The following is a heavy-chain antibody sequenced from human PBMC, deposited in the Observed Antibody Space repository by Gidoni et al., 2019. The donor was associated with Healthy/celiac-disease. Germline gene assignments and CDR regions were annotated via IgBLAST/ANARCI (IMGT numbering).Heavy chain of an antibody. V-gene: IGHV3-23*01. CDR3: AKTPYCTNGVCYDSSKLYYFDY. Sequence: EVQLLESGGGLVQPGGSLRLACAASGFTFSSYAMSWVRQAPGKGLEWVSAISGSGGSTYYADSVKGRFTISRDNSKNTLYLQMNSLRAEDTAVYYCAKTPYCTNGVCYDSSKLYYFDYWGQGTLVTVSS. CDR1: GFTFSSYA. D-gene: IGHD2-8*01. J-gene: IGHJ4*02. CDR2: ISGSGGST.